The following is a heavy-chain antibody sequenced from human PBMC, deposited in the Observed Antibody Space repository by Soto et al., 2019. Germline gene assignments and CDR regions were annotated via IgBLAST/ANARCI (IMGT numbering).Heavy chain of an antibody. CDR2: IDKVGTDS. CDR3: ARGWFGPDV. J-gene: IGHJ6*03. CDR1: ESTLGGPP. V-gene: IGHV3-74*01. Sequence: EVQLVESGGGLVQPGGSLRLSCEASESTLGGPPVTWVRQAPGKGRVWVSGIDKVGTDSTYADSVKGRFTSSRDNAKNTVYLQMNSLRVEDTAVYYCARGWFGPDVWGKGTTVTVSS. D-gene: IGHD3-10*01.